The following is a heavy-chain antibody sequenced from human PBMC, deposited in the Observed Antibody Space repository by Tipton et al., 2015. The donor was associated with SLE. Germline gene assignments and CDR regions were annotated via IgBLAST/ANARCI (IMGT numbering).Heavy chain of an antibody. J-gene: IGHJ6*03. CDR3: AKANMASAHYFVFYYMDV. V-gene: IGHV3-30*04. CDR2: ISYDGSNK. CDR1: GFTFSSYA. D-gene: IGHD3-10*01. Sequence: SLRLSCAASGFTFSSYAMPWVRQAPGKGLEWVAVISYDGSNKYYADSVKGRFTISRDNAKNSLYLQMNSLRAEDTAMYYCAKANMASAHYFVFYYMDVWGKGTTVIVSS.